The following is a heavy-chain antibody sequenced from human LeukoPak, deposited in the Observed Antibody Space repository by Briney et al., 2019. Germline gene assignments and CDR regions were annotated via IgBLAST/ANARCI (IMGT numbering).Heavy chain of an antibody. CDR3: VKGSLYSSGCYDY. Sequence: GGSLRLSCAASGFTYSSYDMNWVRQAPGKGLEWVSTISGSGGSTYYADSVTGRFTISRDNSKNTLYLQMNSLRAEDTAVYYCVKGSLYSSGCYDYWGQGTLVTVSA. V-gene: IGHV3-23*01. J-gene: IGHJ4*02. CDR2: ISGSGGST. CDR1: GFTYSSYD. D-gene: IGHD6-19*01.